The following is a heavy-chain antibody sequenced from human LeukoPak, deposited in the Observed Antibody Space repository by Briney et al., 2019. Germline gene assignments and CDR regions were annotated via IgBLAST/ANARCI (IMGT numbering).Heavy chain of an antibody. CDR2: IYGGGST. Sequence: GGSLRLSCAASGFTFSSNYMSWVRQAPGKGLEWVSVIYGGGSTYYADFVKGRFTISRDNSKNTLYLQMNSLRAEDTAVYYCARDRGTQDYFDYWGQGTLVTVSS. V-gene: IGHV3-53*01. J-gene: IGHJ4*02. D-gene: IGHD3-16*01. CDR3: ARDRGTQDYFDY. CDR1: GFTFSSNY.